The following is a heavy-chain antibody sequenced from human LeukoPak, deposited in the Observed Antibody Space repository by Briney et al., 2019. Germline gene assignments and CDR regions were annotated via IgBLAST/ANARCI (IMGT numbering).Heavy chain of an antibody. CDR2: INHSGST. Sequence: SETLSLTCAVYGGSFSGYYWSWIRQPPGKGLEWIGEINHSGSTNYNPSLKSRVTISVDTSKNQFSLRLSSVTAADTAVYYCARVDSGSFLFDYWGQGTLVTVSS. D-gene: IGHD1-26*01. J-gene: IGHJ4*02. CDR3: ARVDSGSFLFDY. V-gene: IGHV4-34*01. CDR1: GGSFSGYY.